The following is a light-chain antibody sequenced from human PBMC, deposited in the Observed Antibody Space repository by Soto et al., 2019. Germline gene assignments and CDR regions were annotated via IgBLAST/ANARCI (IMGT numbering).Light chain of an antibody. J-gene: IGKJ5*01. V-gene: IGKV3-15*01. Sequence: EILMTQSPATLSVSPGERATLSCRASQSVGNNLAWYQQKPGQVPRLLIYYASTRATGIPDRFSGSGSGTEFPLTISSLQSEDFALYYCQQYNDWPPITCGQGTRLEIK. CDR1: QSVGNN. CDR2: YAS. CDR3: QQYNDWPPIT.